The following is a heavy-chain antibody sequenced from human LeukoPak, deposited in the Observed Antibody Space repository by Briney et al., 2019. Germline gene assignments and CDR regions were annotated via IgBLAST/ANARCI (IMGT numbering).Heavy chain of an antibody. J-gene: IGHJ4*02. CDR3: ARHYGDRATGDLFDY. CDR2: IYYSGST. D-gene: IGHD3-16*01. V-gene: IGHV4-39*01. CDR1: GGSISSSSYY. Sequence: SETLSLTCTVSGGSISSSSYYWGWIRQPPGKGLEWIGSIYYSGSTYYNPSLKSRVTISVDTSKNQFSLKLSSVTAADTAVYYCARHYGDRATGDLFDYWGQGTLVTVSS.